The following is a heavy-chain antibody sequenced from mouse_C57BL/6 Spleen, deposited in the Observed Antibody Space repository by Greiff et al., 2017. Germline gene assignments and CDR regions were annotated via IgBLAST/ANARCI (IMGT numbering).Heavy chain of an antibody. CDR3: ARGNGSYWYFDV. J-gene: IGHJ1*03. CDR1: GYTFTGYW. CDR2: ILPGSGST. D-gene: IGHD2-2*01. V-gene: IGHV1-9*01. Sequence: VQLQQSGAELMKPGASVKLSCKATGYTFTGYWIEWVKQRPGHGLEWIGEILPGSGSTTYNEKFKGKATFTADTSSNTAYMQPSSLTTEDSALYYCARGNGSYWYFDVWGTGTTVTVSS.